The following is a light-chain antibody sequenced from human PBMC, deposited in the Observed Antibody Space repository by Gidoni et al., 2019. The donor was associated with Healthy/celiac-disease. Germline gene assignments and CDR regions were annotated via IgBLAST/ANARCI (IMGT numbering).Light chain of an antibody. CDR2: ECS. CDR3: CSYAGSSTFSYV. CDR1: SSDVGSYNL. Sequence: QSALTQPASVSGSPGQSIPISCTGTSSDVGSYNLVSWYQQHPGKAPKLMIYECSKRPSGVSNRFSGSKSGNTASLTNSGLQAEDEADYYCCSYAGSSTFSYVFGTGTKVTVL. J-gene: IGLJ1*01. V-gene: IGLV2-23*03.